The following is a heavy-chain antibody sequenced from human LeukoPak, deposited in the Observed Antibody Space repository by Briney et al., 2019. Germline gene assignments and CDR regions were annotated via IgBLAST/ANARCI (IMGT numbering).Heavy chain of an antibody. CDR3: ARDTWGGENYYGSGSYLFFAGASYYYMDV. Sequence: PSETLSLTCTVSGYSISSGYYWGWIRQPPGKGLEWIGSIYHSGSTYYNPSLKSRVTISVDTSKNQFSLKLSSVTAADTAVYYCARDTWGGENYYGSGSYLFFAGASYYYMDVWGKGTTVTVSS. CDR1: GYSISSGYY. D-gene: IGHD3-10*01. CDR2: IYHSGST. V-gene: IGHV4-38-2*02. J-gene: IGHJ6*03.